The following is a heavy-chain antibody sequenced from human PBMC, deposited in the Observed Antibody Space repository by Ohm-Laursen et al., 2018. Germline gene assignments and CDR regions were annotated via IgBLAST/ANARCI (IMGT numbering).Heavy chain of an antibody. CDR2: ISSSGSFI. CDR3: ARDGWNGDYDLDY. Sequence: SLRLSCAASGFSFSDYFMSWIRQAPGKGLEWISFISSSGSFIYYAVSLKGRFTISRDNAKNSLYLQMNSLRAEDTAVYYCARDGWNGDYDLDYWGQGTLVTVSS. D-gene: IGHD4-17*01. J-gene: IGHJ4*02. V-gene: IGHV3-11*04. CDR1: GFSFSDYF.